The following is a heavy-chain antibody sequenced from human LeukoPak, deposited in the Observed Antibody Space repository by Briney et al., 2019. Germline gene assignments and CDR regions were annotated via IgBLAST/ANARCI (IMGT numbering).Heavy chain of an antibody. Sequence: SETLSLTCAVSGYSISSGYYWGWIRQPPGKGLEWIGNIYHSGSAYYNPSLKSRVTMSVDTSKNQFSLKLSSVTATDTAMYYCVRVKYQLLPFDPWGQGTLVTVSS. CDR2: IYHSGSA. V-gene: IGHV4-38-2*01. D-gene: IGHD2-2*01. CDR1: GYSISSGYY. J-gene: IGHJ5*02. CDR3: VRVKYQLLPFDP.